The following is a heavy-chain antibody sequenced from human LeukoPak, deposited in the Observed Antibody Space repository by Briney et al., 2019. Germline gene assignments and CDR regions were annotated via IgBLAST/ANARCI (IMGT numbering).Heavy chain of an antibody. Sequence: SETLSLTCAVYGGSFSGYYWSWIRQPPGKGLEWIGEINHSGSTNYNPSLKSRVTISVDTSKNQFSLKLSSVTAADTAVYYCAREDYYDSGSIDYWGQGSLVTVSS. CDR2: INHSGST. D-gene: IGHD3-22*01. V-gene: IGHV4-34*01. J-gene: IGHJ4*02. CDR3: AREDYYDSGSIDY. CDR1: GGSFSGYY.